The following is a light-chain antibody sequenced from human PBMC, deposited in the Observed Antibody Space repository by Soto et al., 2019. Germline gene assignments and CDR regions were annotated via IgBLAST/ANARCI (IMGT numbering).Light chain of an antibody. CDR1: SSNIGAGYD. V-gene: IGLV1-40*01. J-gene: IGLJ7*01. CDR3: QSYDRSLSGAV. Sequence: QSVLTQPPSVSGAPGQRVTISCTGSSSNIGAGYDVHWYQQLPGTAPKLLIYGNSTRPSGVPDRFSGSKSGTSASLAITGLQAEDEADYYCQSYDRSLSGAVFGGGTQLTVL. CDR2: GNS.